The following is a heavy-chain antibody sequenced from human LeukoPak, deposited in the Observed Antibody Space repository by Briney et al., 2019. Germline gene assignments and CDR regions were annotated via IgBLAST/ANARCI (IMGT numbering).Heavy chain of an antibody. D-gene: IGHD6-6*01. J-gene: IGHJ4*02. Sequence: GRSLRLSCEASGLTFSNYGMHWVRQAPGKGLEWVAVIWYDGSNKYYADSVKGRFTISRDNSKNTLYLQMNSLRAEDTAVYYCAVMGGEHLVLDYWGQGTLVTVSS. CDR3: AVMGGEHLVLDY. CDR1: GLTFSNYG. CDR2: IWYDGSNK. V-gene: IGHV3-33*01.